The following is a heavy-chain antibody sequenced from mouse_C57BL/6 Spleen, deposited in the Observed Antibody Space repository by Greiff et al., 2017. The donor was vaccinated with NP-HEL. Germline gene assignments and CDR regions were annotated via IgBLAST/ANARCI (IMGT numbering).Heavy chain of an antibody. CDR3: ARNSYGSSLFAY. J-gene: IGHJ3*01. CDR1: GYAFSSYW. V-gene: IGHV1-80*01. Sequence: QVQLQQSGAELVKPGASVKISCKASGYAFSSYWMNWVKQRPGKGLEWIGQIYPGDGDTNYNGKFQGKATLTADKSSSTAYMQLSSLTSEDSAVYFCARNSYGSSLFAYWGQGTLVTVSA. D-gene: IGHD1-1*01. CDR2: IYPGDGDT.